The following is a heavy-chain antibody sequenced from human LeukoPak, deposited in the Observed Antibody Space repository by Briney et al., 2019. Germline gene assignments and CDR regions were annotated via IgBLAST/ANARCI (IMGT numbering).Heavy chain of an antibody. D-gene: IGHD3-10*01. V-gene: IGHV3-74*01. CDR3: ARDTYGSGNFYEY. CDR2: ISSDESST. Sequence: PGGSLRLSCAASGFTFSSYWMHWVRQVPGKGLVRVSRISSDESSTTYADSVKGRFTISRDNAKNTLYLQMNSLRAEDTAVYYCARDTYGSGNFYEYWGQGTLVMVSS. J-gene: IGHJ4*02. CDR1: GFTFSSYW.